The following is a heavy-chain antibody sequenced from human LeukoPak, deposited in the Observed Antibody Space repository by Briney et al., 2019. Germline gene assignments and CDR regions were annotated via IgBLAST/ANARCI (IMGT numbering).Heavy chain of an antibody. D-gene: IGHD2-8*02. J-gene: IGHJ4*02. CDR1: GFIFNTYA. CDR2: INGRGDST. Sequence: PGGSLRLSCTASGFIFNTYAMSWVRQAAGKGLEWVSSINGRGDSTFYADSVKGRFTISRDNSKTTLFLQMNSLRAEDTAIYYCATYRQVLLPFESWGQGTLVTVSS. CDR3: ATYRQVLLPFES. V-gene: IGHV3-23*01.